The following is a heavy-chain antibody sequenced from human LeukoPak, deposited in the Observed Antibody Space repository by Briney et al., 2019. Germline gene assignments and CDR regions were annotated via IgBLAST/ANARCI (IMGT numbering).Heavy chain of an antibody. J-gene: IGHJ4*01. V-gene: IGHV3-23*01. CDR2: LSGSGITT. D-gene: IGHD6-19*01. CDR3: AKGIYSSGWSYFDY. Sequence: PGGSLRLSCAASGFTFSNSAISWVRQAPGKGLEWVSTLSGSGITTYYADSVKGRFTISRDNSKNTLYLQMNSLRAEDTAVYYCAKGIYSSGWSYFDYWGHGTLVTVPS. CDR1: GFTFSNSA.